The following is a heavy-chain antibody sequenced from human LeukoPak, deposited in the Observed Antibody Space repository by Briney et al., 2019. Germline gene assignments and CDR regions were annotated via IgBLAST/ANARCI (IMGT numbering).Heavy chain of an antibody. CDR2: IYYSGST. D-gene: IGHD2-15*01. Sequence: SETLSLTCTDSGGSISSHYWSWIRQPPGKGLEWIGYIYYSGSTNYNPSLKSRVTISVDTSKNQFSLKLSSVTAADTAVYYCARGSRCSGGSCYAYYYYYMDVWGKGTTVTVSS. CDR3: ARGSRCSGGSCYAYYYYYMDV. CDR1: GGSISSHY. V-gene: IGHV4-59*11. J-gene: IGHJ6*03.